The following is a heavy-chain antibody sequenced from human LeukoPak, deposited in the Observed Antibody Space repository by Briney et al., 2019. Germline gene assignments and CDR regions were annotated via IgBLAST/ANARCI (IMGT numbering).Heavy chain of an antibody. D-gene: IGHD3-22*01. CDR1: GFTFSSYA. Sequence: GGSLRLSCAASGFTFSSYAMHWVRQAPGKGLEWVAVISYDGSNKYYADSVKGRFTTSRDNSKNTLYLQMNSLRAEDTAVYYCARISSGLYFDYWGQGTLVTVSS. CDR2: ISYDGSNK. V-gene: IGHV3-30-3*01. J-gene: IGHJ4*02. CDR3: ARISSGLYFDY.